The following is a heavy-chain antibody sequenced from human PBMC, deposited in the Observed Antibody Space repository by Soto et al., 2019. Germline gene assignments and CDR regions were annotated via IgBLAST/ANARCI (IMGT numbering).Heavy chain of an antibody. Sequence: SETLSLTCAVYGGSLSGYYWSWIRQPPGKALEWIGEINHSGNTNYNPSLKSRVTISVDTSKNQLFLNLSSVTAADTAMYYCARHHVRGRTIAGAAEFWGQGTLVTVSS. D-gene: IGHD1-26*01. V-gene: IGHV4-34*01. CDR3: ARHHVRGRTIAGAAEF. J-gene: IGHJ4*02. CDR1: GGSLSGYY. CDR2: INHSGNT.